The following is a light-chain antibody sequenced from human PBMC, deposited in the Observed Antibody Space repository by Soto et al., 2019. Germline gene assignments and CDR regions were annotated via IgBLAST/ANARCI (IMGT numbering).Light chain of an antibody. V-gene: IGLV3-16*01. Sequence: SYELTQPPSVSVSLGQMARITCSGAGLPRKYAYWYQQKPGQPPVLVIHKDSERPSGIPERFSGSSSGTIATLTITGVQAEDEADYYCLSADSGRTTSYRVFGGGTKVTVL. J-gene: IGLJ3*02. CDR1: GLPRKY. CDR3: LSADSGRTTSYRV. CDR2: KDS.